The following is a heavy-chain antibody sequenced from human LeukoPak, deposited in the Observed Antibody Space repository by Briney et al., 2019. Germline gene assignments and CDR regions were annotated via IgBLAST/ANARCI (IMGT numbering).Heavy chain of an antibody. CDR2: IYTSGST. J-gene: IGHJ6*03. CDR1: GGSISSYY. CDR3: ARDRGFGYYYYMDV. V-gene: IGHV4-4*07. Sequence: SETLSLTCTVSGGSISSYYWSWIRQPPGKGLEWIGRIYTSGSTNYNPSLKSRVTMSVDTSKNQFSLKLSSVTAADTAVYYCARDRGFGYYYYMDVWGKGTTVTVSS. D-gene: IGHD3-10*01.